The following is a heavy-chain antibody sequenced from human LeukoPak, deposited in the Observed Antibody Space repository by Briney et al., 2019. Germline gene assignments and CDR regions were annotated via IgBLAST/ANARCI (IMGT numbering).Heavy chain of an antibody. CDR3: ARDSSYSTSWPFDY. V-gene: IGHV4-34*01. Sequence: SETLSLTCAVYGRSFSNYYWSWIRQPPGKGLEWIGDVNDSGSTNYNPSLKSRVTISVDTSKNQFSLKLTSVTAADTAVYYCARDSSYSTSWPFDYWGQGTLVTVSS. CDR2: VNDSGST. J-gene: IGHJ4*02. CDR1: GRSFSNYY. D-gene: IGHD6-13*01.